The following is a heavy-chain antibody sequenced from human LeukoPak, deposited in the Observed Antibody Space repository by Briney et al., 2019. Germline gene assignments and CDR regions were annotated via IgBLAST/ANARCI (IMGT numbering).Heavy chain of an antibody. CDR1: GFTFSSYA. V-gene: IGHV3-23*01. Sequence: GGSLRLSCAASGFTFSSYAMSWVRQAPGKGLEWVSAISGSGGSTYYADSVKGRFTISRDNSKNTLYLQMNSLRAEDTAVYYCARDPIAAAGTVIWYNWFDPWGQGTLVTVSS. J-gene: IGHJ5*02. CDR3: ARDPIAAAGTVIWYNWFDP. CDR2: ISGSGGST. D-gene: IGHD6-13*01.